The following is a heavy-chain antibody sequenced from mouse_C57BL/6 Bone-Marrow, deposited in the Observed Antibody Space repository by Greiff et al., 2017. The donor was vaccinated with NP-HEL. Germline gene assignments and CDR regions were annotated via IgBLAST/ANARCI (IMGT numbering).Heavy chain of an antibody. Sequence: EVKLMESGGGLVKPGGSLKLSCAASGFTFSSYAMSWVRQTPEKRLEWVATISDGGSYTYYPDNVKGRFTISRDNAKTNLYLQMSHLKSEDTAMYYCARDLTYWGQGTTLTVSS. J-gene: IGHJ2*01. CDR1: GFTFSSYA. CDR3: ARDLTY. V-gene: IGHV5-4*01. CDR2: ISDGGSYT.